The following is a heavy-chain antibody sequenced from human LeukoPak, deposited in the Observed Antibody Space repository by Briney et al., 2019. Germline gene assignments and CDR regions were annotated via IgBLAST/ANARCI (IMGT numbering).Heavy chain of an antibody. D-gene: IGHD3-10*01. CDR1: GGSFSGYY. CDR2: INHSGST. J-gene: IGHJ6*03. Sequence: SETLSLTCAVYGGSFSGYYCSWIRKPPGKGLEWIGEINHSGSTNYNPSLESRVTISVDTSKNQFSLKVSSVTAADTAVYHCATSPMWFGELFGSYYMDVWGKGTTVTISS. CDR3: ATSPMWFGELFGSYYMDV. V-gene: IGHV4-34*01.